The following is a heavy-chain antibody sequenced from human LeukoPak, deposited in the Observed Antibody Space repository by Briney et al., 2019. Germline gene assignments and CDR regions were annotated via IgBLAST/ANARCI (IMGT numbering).Heavy chain of an antibody. CDR3: AKDICWSGGDCYFDY. J-gene: IGHJ4*02. V-gene: IGHV3-9*01. D-gene: IGHD2-21*02. Sequence: PGGSLRLSCAASGFTFTTYWMHWVRQAPGKGLEWVSGISWNSGSIGYADSVKGRFTISRDNAKNSLYLQMNSLRAEDTALYYCAKDICWSGGDCYFDYWGQGTLVTVSS. CDR2: ISWNSGSI. CDR1: GFTFTTYW.